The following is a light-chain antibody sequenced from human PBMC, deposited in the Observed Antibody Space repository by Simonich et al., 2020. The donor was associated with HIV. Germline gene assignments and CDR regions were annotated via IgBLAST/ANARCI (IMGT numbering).Light chain of an antibody. Sequence: DIVMTPSPDSLAVSLGEMATISSKSSQSVLNIYNNKNYLALYQQKTGQPPKLLIYWASTLESGVPDRFSGSGSGTDFTLTISSLQAEDVAVYYCQQYNTTPYTFGQGTKLEIK. CDR1: QSVLNIYNNKNY. CDR3: QQYNTTPYT. J-gene: IGKJ2*01. V-gene: IGKV4-1*01. CDR2: WAS.